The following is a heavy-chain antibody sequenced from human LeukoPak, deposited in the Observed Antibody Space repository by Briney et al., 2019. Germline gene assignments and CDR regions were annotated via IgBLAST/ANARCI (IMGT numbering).Heavy chain of an antibody. J-gene: IGHJ4*02. CDR1: GFTFSTYW. CDR2: MKQDGSEI. Sequence: GGSLRLSCAASGFTFSTYWMAWVRQAPGKGLEWVANMKQDGSEINYVDSLRGRFTISRDNAENSLYLQMNSLRDEDTAVYYCARDVNGDLDYWGQGTLVTVSS. D-gene: IGHD2-8*01. CDR3: ARDVNGDLDY. V-gene: IGHV3-7*05.